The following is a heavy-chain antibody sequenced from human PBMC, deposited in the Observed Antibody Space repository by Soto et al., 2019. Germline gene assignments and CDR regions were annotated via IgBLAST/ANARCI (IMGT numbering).Heavy chain of an antibody. CDR3: AKGRAPSGWYPPYYYGMDV. CDR1: GFTFSTYA. V-gene: IGHV3-23*01. Sequence: VQLLESGGGLLQPGGSLRLSCAASGFTFSTYAMTWVRQAPGKGPEWVSSVSGIGGNTLYADSVKGRFTISRDNSKNTLYLQMNSLRAGDTAVYYCAKGRAPSGWYPPYYYGMDVWGQGTTVIVSS. J-gene: IGHJ6*02. D-gene: IGHD6-19*01. CDR2: VSGIGGNT.